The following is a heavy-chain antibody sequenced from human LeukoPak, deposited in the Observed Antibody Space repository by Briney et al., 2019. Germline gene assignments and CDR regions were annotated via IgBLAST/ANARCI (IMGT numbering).Heavy chain of an antibody. CDR3: ARGDDYGDY. CDR1: GDSMSNYH. J-gene: IGHJ4*02. Sequence: SEALSLTCTVSGDSMSNYHWTWIRQPAGKGLEWIGRVFTNGNTNYKSSLRSRVTISVDTSKNQFSLKLSSVTAADTAVYYCARGDDYGDYWGQGTLVTVSS. CDR2: VFTNGNT. V-gene: IGHV4-4*07.